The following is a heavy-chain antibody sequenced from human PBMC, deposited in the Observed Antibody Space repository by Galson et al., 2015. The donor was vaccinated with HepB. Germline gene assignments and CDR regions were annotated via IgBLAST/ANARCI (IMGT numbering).Heavy chain of an antibody. D-gene: IGHD1-26*01. Sequence: SLRLSCAASGFTFSSFWMHWVHQAPGKGLEWVANINQDGSQKYYVDPVKGRFTISRDNAKSSLYLQMNSLRADDTAVYYCVRAPGGNYSYWGQGILVTVSS. CDR1: GFTFSSFW. V-gene: IGHV3-7*03. J-gene: IGHJ4*02. CDR2: INQDGSQK. CDR3: VRAPGGNYSY.